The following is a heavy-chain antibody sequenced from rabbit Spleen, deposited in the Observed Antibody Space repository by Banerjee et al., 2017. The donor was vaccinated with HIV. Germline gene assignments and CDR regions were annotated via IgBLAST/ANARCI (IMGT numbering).Heavy chain of an antibody. CDR3: ARDTGSSFSSYGMDL. Sequence: QEQLEESGGDLVKPGASLTLTCTASGFSFSSSDYMCWVRQAPGKGLEWISCIAGSSSGFTYSASWAKGRFTISKTSSTTVTLQMTNLTAADTATYFCARDTGSSFSSYGMDLWGPGTLVTVS. J-gene: IGHJ6*01. CDR2: IAGSSSGFT. V-gene: IGHV1S45*01. CDR1: GFSFSSSDY. D-gene: IGHD8-1*01.